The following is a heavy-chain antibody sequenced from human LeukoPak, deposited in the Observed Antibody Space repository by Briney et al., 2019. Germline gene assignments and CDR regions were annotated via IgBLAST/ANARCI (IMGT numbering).Heavy chain of an antibody. Sequence: GGSLRLSCAASGFTFSSYSMNWVRQAPGKGLEWVSSISSSSSYIYYADSVKGRFTISRDNAKNSLYLQMNSLRAEDTAVYYCARKFGSYYSDYWGQGTLVTVSS. CDR3: ARKFGSYYSDY. CDR2: ISSSSSYI. V-gene: IGHV3-21*01. CDR1: GFTFSSYS. D-gene: IGHD1-26*01. J-gene: IGHJ4*02.